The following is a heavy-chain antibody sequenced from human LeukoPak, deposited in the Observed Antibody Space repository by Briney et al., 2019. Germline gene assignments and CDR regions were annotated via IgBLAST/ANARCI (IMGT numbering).Heavy chain of an antibody. CDR3: ARHEYCGGGCYYYVDY. CDR2: IYHSGST. V-gene: IGHV4-30-2*01. D-gene: IGHD2-21*02. CDR1: GGSISSGGYS. Sequence: PSQTLSLTCAVSGGSISSGGYSWSWIRQPPGKGLEWIGYIYHSGSTYYNPSLKSRVTISVDRSKNQFSLKLSSVTAADTAVYYCARHEYCGGGCYYYVDYWGQGTLVTVSS. J-gene: IGHJ4*02.